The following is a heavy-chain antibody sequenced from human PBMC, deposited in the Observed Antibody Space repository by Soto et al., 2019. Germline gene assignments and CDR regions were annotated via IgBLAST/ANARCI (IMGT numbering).Heavy chain of an antibody. CDR3: AYYYDTSGYYYVHNY. V-gene: IGHV1-69*06. D-gene: IGHD3-22*01. CDR1: GDTFSTYT. Sequence: QVQLVQSGAEVKKPGSSVKVSCKASGDTFSTYTINWVRRAPGQGLEWMGGIIPIFGTANYAQRFQGRVTITADKSTSTAYMELSSLRSEDTAMYYCAYYYDTSGYYYVHNYWGQGTLVTVSS. CDR2: IIPIFGTA. J-gene: IGHJ4*02.